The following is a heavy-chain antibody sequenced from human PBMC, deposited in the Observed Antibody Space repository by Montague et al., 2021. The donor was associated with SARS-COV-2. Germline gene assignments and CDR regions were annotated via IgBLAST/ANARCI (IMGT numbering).Heavy chain of an antibody. V-gene: IGHV4-38-2*02. Sequence: SETLSLTCTVSGRSISTDHYWGWIRQPPGRGLEWIGSIHHSGTTYYNPSLTSRLTISIDTSKNQFSLKLTSLTAADTAVYYCASQVAYLDYFDPWGQGTLVTVSS. D-gene: IGHD4-11*01. CDR1: GRSISTDHY. CDR2: IHHSGTT. CDR3: ASQVAYLDYFDP. J-gene: IGHJ5*02.